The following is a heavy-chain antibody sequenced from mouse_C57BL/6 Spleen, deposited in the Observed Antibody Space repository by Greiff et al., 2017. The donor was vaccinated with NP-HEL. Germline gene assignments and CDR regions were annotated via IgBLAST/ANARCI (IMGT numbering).Heavy chain of an antibody. D-gene: IGHD2-3*01. CDR2: INYDGSST. V-gene: IGHV5-16*01. CDR3: ARETVYDGYLWYFDV. CDR1: GFTFSDYY. J-gene: IGHJ1*03. Sequence: EVKLVESEGGLVQPGSSMKLSCTASGFTFSDYYMAWVRQVPEKGLEWVANINYDGSSTYYLDSLKSRFIISRDNAKNILYLQMSSLKSEDTATYYCARETVYDGYLWYFDVWGTGTTVTVSS.